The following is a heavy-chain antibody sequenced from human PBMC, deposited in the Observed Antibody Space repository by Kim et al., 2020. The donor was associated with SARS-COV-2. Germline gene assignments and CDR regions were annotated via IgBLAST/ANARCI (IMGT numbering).Heavy chain of an antibody. Sequence: SETLSLTCTVSGGSISSGDYYWSWIRQPPGKGLEWIGYIYYSGSTYYNPSLKSRVTISVDTSKNQFSLKLSSVTAADTAVYYCARARRFLDPPIDYWGQGTLVTVSS. CDR3: ARARRFLDPPIDY. D-gene: IGHD3-3*01. CDR1: GGSISSGDYY. J-gene: IGHJ4*02. CDR2: IYYSGST. V-gene: IGHV4-30-4*01.